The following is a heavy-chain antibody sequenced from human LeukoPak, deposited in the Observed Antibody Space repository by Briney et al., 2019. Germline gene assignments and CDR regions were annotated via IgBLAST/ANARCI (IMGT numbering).Heavy chain of an antibody. J-gene: IGHJ4*02. CDR3: ARDSYFLTGYYDY. CDR1: GGSISSYC. D-gene: IGHD3/OR15-3a*01. CDR2: IFYSGST. Sequence: SETLSLTCTVSGGSISSYCWSWIRQPPGKGLEWIGYIFYSGSTNYNPSLKSRVTISVGTSKNQFSLKLSSVTAADTAVYYCARDSYFLTGYYDYWGQGTLVTVSS. V-gene: IGHV4-59*12.